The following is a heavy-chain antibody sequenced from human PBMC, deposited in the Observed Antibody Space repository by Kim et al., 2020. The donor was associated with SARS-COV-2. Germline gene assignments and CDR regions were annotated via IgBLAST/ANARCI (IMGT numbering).Heavy chain of an antibody. Sequence: GGSLRLSCAASGFTFSSYAMHWVRQAPGKGLEWVAVIWYDGSNKYYADSVKGRFTISRDNSKNTLYLQMNSLRAEDTAVYYCAKEVEVVVVAAGLDYWGQGTLVTVSS. V-gene: IGHV3-33*06. D-gene: IGHD2-15*01. CDR2: IWYDGSNK. CDR1: GFTFSSYA. J-gene: IGHJ4*02. CDR3: AKEVEVVVVAAGLDY.